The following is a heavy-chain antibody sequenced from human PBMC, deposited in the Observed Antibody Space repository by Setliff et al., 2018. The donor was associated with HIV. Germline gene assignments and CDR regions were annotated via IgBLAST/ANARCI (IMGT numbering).Heavy chain of an antibody. Sequence: GGSLRLSCAASGFTFDDYAMHWVRQAPGKGLEWVSGISWNSGSIGYADSVKGRFTISRDNAKNTLFLQMNVLRVDDTAVYYCVRAPPNTVVSFFDYWGQGTLVTVSS. J-gene: IGHJ4*02. CDR3: VRAPPNTVVSFFDY. V-gene: IGHV3-9*01. CDR2: ISWNSGSI. CDR1: GFTFDDYA. D-gene: IGHD2-15*01.